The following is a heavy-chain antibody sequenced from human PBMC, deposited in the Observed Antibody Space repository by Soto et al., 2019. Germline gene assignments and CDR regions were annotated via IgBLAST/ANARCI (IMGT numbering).Heavy chain of an antibody. CDR1: GFTFTSSA. CDR2: IVVGSGNT. J-gene: IGHJ3*02. Sequence: SVKVSCKASGFTFTSSAMQWVRQARGQRLEWIGWIVVGSGNTNYAQKFQERVTITRDMSTSTAYMELSSLRSEDTAVYYCAAAVATRDAFDIWGQGTMVTVSS. D-gene: IGHD5-12*01. V-gene: IGHV1-58*02. CDR3: AAAVATRDAFDI.